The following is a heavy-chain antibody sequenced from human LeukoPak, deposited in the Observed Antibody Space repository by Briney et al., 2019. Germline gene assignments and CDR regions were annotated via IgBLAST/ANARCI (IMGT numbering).Heavy chain of an antibody. Sequence: SETLSLTCTVSGGSISSGGYYWSWIRQPPGKGLEWIGYIYHSGSTYYNPSLKSRVTISVDRSKNQFSLKLSSVTAADTAVYYCARSSSSWYYYFDYWGQGTLVIVSS. V-gene: IGHV4-30-2*01. CDR3: ARSSSSWYYYFDY. J-gene: IGHJ4*02. CDR2: IYHSGST. CDR1: GGSISSGGYY. D-gene: IGHD6-13*01.